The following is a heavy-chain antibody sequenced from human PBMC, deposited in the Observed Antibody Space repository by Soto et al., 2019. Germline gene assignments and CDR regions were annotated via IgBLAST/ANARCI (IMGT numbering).Heavy chain of an antibody. CDR2: ISSSSTI. J-gene: IGHJ6*03. V-gene: IGHV3-48*01. CDR1: GFTFSSYS. Sequence: GGSLRLSCAASGFTFSSYSMNWVRQAPGKGLEWVSYISSSSTIYYADSVKGRFTISRDNAKNSLYLQMNSLRAEDTAVYYCARLLGGHYYYYMDVWGKGTTVTVSS. CDR3: ARLLGGHYYYYMDV. D-gene: IGHD3-16*01.